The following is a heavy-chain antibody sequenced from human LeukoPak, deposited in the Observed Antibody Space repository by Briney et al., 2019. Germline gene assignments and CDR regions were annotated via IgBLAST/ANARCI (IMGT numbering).Heavy chain of an antibody. D-gene: IGHD5-24*01. Sequence: PGGSLRLSCAASGFTFSSYSMNWVRQAPGKGLEWVSSISSSSSYIYYADSVKGRFTISRDNAKNSLYLQMNSLRAEDTAVYYCARDLRRRDGYNGFDYWGQGTLVTVSS. CDR2: ISSSSSYI. CDR1: GFTFSSYS. V-gene: IGHV3-21*01. CDR3: ARDLRRRDGYNGFDY. J-gene: IGHJ4*02.